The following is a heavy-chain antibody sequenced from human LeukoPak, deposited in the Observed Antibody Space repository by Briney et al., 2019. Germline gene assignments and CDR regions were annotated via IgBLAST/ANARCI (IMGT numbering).Heavy chain of an antibody. Sequence: GASVKVSCKASGYTFSTYGVSWVRQAPGQGLEWMGWISPYNGNTNHAQKLQGRVTMTTDTSTSTAYMELRSLRSDDTAVYYCARPAYYGAGSLYAFDIWGQGTMVTVST. CDR2: ISPYNGNT. V-gene: IGHV1-18*01. D-gene: IGHD3-10*01. CDR3: ARPAYYGAGSLYAFDI. J-gene: IGHJ3*02. CDR1: GYTFSTYG.